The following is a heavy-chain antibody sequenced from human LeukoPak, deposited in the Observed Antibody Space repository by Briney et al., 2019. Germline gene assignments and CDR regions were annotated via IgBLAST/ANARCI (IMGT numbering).Heavy chain of an antibody. CDR3: ACLYQWQVSYYSHGMDV. J-gene: IGHJ6*02. D-gene: IGHD6-19*01. V-gene: IGHV1-2*06. CDR2: INPNSGGT. Sequence: GASVKVSCKASGYTFTDYYLHWVRQAPGQGLEWVGRINPNSGGTNFAQRFQGRVTLTRDTSIATAYMELNSLRSDDTAIYYCACLYQWQVSYYSHGMDVWGQGTTVTFSS. CDR1: GYTFTDYY.